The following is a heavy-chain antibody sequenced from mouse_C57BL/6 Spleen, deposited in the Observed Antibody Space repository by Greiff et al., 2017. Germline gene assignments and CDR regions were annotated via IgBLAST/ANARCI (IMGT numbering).Heavy chain of an antibody. J-gene: IGHJ3*01. CDR2: IRNKANGYTT. Sequence: EVKLVESGGGLVQPGGSLSLSCAASGFTFTDYYMSWVRQPPGKALEWLGFIRNKANGYTTEYSASVKGRFTISRDNSQSILYLQMNALRAEDSATYYYASLLEESSWFAYWGQGTLVTVSA. CDR1: GFTFTDYY. D-gene: IGHD1-1*01. CDR3: ASLLEESSWFAY. V-gene: IGHV7-3*01.